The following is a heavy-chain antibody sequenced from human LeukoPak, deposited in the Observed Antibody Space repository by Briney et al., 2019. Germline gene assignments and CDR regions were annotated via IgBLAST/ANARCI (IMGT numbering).Heavy chain of an antibody. Sequence: SETLSLTCTVSGGSISTFNYYWGWLRQPPGAGLEWSGSSYYSGTTFYNPSLKSRVTVSVDTSRNQFSLKLSSVTAADTAVYYCARHKANWYFDLWGRATLVSVSS. J-gene: IGHJ2*01. V-gene: IGHV4-39*01. CDR1: GGSISTFNYY. CDR2: SYYSGTT. CDR3: ARHKANWYFDL.